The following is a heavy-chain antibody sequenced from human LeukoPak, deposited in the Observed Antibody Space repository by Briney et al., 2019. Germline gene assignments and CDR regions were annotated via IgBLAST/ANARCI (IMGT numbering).Heavy chain of an antibody. CDR3: AKLRIGDYVWGSYRRSDY. J-gene: IGHJ4*02. CDR2: ISGSGGST. D-gene: IGHD3-16*02. Sequence: PGGSLRLSCAASGFTFSSYAMSWVRQAPGKGLEWVSAISGSGGSTYYADSVKGRFTISRDNSKNTLYLQMNSLRAKDTAVYYCAKLRIGDYVWGSYRRSDYWGQGTLVTVSS. CDR1: GFTFSSYA. V-gene: IGHV3-23*01.